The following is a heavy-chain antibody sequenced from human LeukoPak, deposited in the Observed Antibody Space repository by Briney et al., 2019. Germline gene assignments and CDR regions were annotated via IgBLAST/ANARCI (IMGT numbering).Heavy chain of an antibody. J-gene: IGHJ4*02. D-gene: IGHD2-15*01. CDR1: GFTFSSYA. CDR2: ISGSGGST. Sequence: GGSLRLSCAASGFTFSSYAMSWVRQAPRKGLEWVSAISGSGGSTYYADSVKGRFTISRDNSKNTLYLQMNSLRAEDTAVYYCAKDMVVDIVVVVAAYFDYWGQGTLVTVSS. V-gene: IGHV3-23*01. CDR3: AKDMVVDIVVVVAAYFDY.